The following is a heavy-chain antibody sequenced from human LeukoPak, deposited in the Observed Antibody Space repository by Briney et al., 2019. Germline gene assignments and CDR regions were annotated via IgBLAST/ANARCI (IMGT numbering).Heavy chain of an antibody. CDR1: GFTFSNFA. CDR3: AKDLWGDGYNGGAFDI. V-gene: IGHV3-23*01. D-gene: IGHD5-24*01. CDR2: ISGTGDST. Sequence: GGSLRLSCAASGFTFSNFAMNWVRQAPGKGLEWVSAISGTGDSTYYADSVKGRFTISRDNSKNTLYLQMNSLRAVDTAVYYCAKDLWGDGYNGGAFDIWGQGTMVTVSS. J-gene: IGHJ3*02.